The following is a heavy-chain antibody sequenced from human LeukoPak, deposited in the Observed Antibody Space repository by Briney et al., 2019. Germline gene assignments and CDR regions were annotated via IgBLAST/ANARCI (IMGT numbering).Heavy chain of an antibody. J-gene: IGHJ4*02. CDR2: IYSGGST. Sequence: GGSRRLSCAASGFTVSSNYMSWVRQAPGKGLEWVSVIYSGGSTYYADSVKGRFTISRDNSKNTLYLQMNSLRAEDTAVYYCARARLYYYDSSGYQYYFDYWGQGTLVTVSS. V-gene: IGHV3-53*01. CDR1: GFTVSSNY. CDR3: ARARLYYYDSSGYQYYFDY. D-gene: IGHD3-22*01.